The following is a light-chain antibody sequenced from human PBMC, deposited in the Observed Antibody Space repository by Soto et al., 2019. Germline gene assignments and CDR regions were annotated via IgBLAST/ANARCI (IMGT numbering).Light chain of an antibody. CDR2: GNS. J-gene: IGLJ3*02. CDR1: SSNIGAGYD. CDR3: QSYDSSLTSWV. Sequence: QSVLTQPPSVSGAPGQRVTISCTESSSNIGAGYDVHWYQQLPGTAPKLLIYGNSNRPSGVPDRFSGPKSGTSASLAITGLQAEDEADYYCQSYDSSLTSWVFGGGSKLTVL. V-gene: IGLV1-40*01.